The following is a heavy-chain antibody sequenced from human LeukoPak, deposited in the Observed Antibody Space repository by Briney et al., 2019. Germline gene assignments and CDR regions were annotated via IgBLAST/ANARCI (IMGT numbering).Heavy chain of an antibody. CDR1: GFTFDDYA. J-gene: IGHJ4*02. Sequence: PGGSLRLSCAASGFTFDDYAMHWVRQAPGKGLEWVSGISWNSCSIGYADSVKGRFTISRDNAKNSLYLQMNSLRAEDTALYYCAKDFQYYDSSGYLDYWGQGTLVTVSS. D-gene: IGHD3-22*01. V-gene: IGHV3-9*01. CDR3: AKDFQYYDSSGYLDY. CDR2: ISWNSCSI.